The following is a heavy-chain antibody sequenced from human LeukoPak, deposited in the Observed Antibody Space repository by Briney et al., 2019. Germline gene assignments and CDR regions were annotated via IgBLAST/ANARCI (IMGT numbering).Heavy chain of an antibody. CDR1: GFTCSSHA. D-gene: IGHD5-18*01. J-gene: IGHJ3*02. V-gene: IGHV3-23*01. CDR3: ARPRTNTARDDAFDI. CDR2: ISGSGNRT. Sequence: GGSLRLSCAASGFTCSSHAMSWVRQAPGKGLEWVSVISGSGNRTYYADAVKGRFTISRGTSKNTLYLQMNSLRAEDTAVYYCARPRTNTARDDAFDIWGQGTMVTVSS.